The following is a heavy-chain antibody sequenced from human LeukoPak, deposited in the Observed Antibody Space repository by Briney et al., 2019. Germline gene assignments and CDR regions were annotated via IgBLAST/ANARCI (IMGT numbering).Heavy chain of an antibody. CDR3: ARDRASPY. CDR1: GYSISSGYY. J-gene: IGHJ4*02. Sequence: SETLSLTCTVSGYSISSGYYWGWIRQPPGKGLKWIGEIYHSGSTNYNPSLKSRVTISVDKSKNQFSLKLSSVTAADTAVYYCARDRASPYWGQGTLVTVSS. V-gene: IGHV4-38-2*02. CDR2: IYHSGST.